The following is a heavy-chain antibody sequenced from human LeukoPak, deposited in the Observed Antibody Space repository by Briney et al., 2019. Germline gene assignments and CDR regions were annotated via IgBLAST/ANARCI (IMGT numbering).Heavy chain of an antibody. CDR3: TIGSSAFGDWFDP. D-gene: IGHD6-6*01. Sequence: GGSLRLSCAASGFTFSGSAMHWVRQASGKGLEWVGRIRSKANSYATAYAASVKGRFTISRDDSKNTAYLQMNSLKTEDTAVYYCTIGSSAFGDWFDPWGQGTLVTVSS. V-gene: IGHV3-73*01. CDR2: IRSKANSYAT. CDR1: GFTFSGSA. J-gene: IGHJ5*02.